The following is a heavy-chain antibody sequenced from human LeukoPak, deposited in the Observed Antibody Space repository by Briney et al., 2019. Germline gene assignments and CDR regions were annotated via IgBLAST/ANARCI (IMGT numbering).Heavy chain of an antibody. Sequence: ASVKVSCKASGYTFTGYYMHWVRQAPGQGLEWMGWINPNSGGTNYAQKFQGRVTMTRDTSISTAYMELSRLRSDDTAVYYCARVAREKYYYDSSGYPPSYFDYWGQGTLVTVSS. CDR3: ARVAREKYYYDSSGYPPSYFDY. D-gene: IGHD3-22*01. V-gene: IGHV1-2*02. CDR1: GYTFTGYY. CDR2: INPNSGGT. J-gene: IGHJ4*02.